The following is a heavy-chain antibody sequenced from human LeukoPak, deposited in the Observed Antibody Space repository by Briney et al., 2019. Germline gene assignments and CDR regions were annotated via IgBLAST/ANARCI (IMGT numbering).Heavy chain of an antibody. Sequence: GGSLRLSCAASGFTFSSYAMHGVRQAPGKGLEWVAVISYDGSNKYYADSVKGRFTISRDNGKNTLFLQMNSLRAEDAAVYYCVRGNDYGGPHYWGQGTLVTVSS. J-gene: IGHJ4*02. CDR1: GFTFSSYA. CDR2: ISYDGSNK. D-gene: IGHD4-23*01. CDR3: VRGNDYGGPHY. V-gene: IGHV3-30-3*01.